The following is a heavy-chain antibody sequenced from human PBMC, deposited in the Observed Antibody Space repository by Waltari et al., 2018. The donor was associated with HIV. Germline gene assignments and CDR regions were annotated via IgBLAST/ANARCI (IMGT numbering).Heavy chain of an antibody. J-gene: IGHJ4*02. Sequence: QVRLVQSGPEVKRTGSSVRVSCKSSGGDFSDYGISWLRQAPGQGLQWMGEIIPYFGFANTAATLRARVSIEADESKNTVYLELRSLTVQDSATYFCARGTFYDDEVGAHRYRPFDAWGQGTPVSVSS. CDR3: ARGTFYDDEVGAHRYRPFDA. V-gene: IGHV1-69*01. CDR1: GGDFSDYG. CDR2: IIPYFGFA. D-gene: IGHD3-16*01.